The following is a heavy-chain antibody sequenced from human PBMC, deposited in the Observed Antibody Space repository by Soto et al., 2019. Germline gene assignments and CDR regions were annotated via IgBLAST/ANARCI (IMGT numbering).Heavy chain of an antibody. CDR3: AKGYCSSTSCYAYYYYYGMDV. CDR2: ISGSGGST. Sequence: EVQLLESGGGLVQPGGSPRLSCAASGFTFSSYAMSWVRQAPGKGLEWVSAISGSGGSTYYADSVKGRFTISRDNSKNTLYLQMNSLRAEDTAVYYCAKGYCSSTSCYAYYYYYGMDVWGQGTTVTVSS. D-gene: IGHD2-2*01. V-gene: IGHV3-23*01. J-gene: IGHJ6*02. CDR1: GFTFSSYA.